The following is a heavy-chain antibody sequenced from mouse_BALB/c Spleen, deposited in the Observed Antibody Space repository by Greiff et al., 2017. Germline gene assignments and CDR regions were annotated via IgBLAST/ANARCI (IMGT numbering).Heavy chain of an antibody. J-gene: IGHJ2*01. D-gene: IGHD1-2*01. CDR1: GFTFSSYG. CDR2: INSNGGST. V-gene: IGHV5-6-3*01. CDR3: ARAVYYGHDY. Sequence: EVMLVESGGGLVKPGGSLKLSCAASGFTFSSYGMSWVRQTPDKRLELVATINSNGGSTYYPDSVKGRFTISRDNAKNTLYLQMSSLKSEDTAMYYCARAVYYGHDYWGQGTTLTVSS.